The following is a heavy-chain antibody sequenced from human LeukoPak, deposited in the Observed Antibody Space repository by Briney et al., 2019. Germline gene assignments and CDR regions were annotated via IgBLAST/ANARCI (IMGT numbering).Heavy chain of an antibody. CDR2: IYYSGST. V-gene: IGHV4-59*13. D-gene: IGHD6-6*01. Sequence: PSEPLSLTCTVSGGSISSYYWSWLRQPPGKGLEWIGYIYYSGSTNYNPSLKSRVTISVDTSKNQFSLKLSSVTAADTAVYYCAIGSIAARYLGYWGQGTLVTVSS. CDR3: AIGSIAARYLGY. CDR1: GGSISSYY. J-gene: IGHJ4*02.